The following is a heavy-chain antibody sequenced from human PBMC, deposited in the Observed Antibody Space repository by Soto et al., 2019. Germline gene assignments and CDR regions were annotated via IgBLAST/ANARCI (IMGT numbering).Heavy chain of an antibody. CDR2: MNPNSGNT. CDR1: GYTFTSYD. Sequence: GASVKVSCKASGYTFTSYDINWVRQATGQGLEWMGWMNPNSGNTGYAQKFQGRVTMTRNTSISTAYMELSSLRSEDTAVYYCARVMCGDCSSYYYSSMDVWGQGTTVTVSS. V-gene: IGHV1-8*01. D-gene: IGHD2-21*02. J-gene: IGHJ6*03. CDR3: ARVMCGDCSSYYYSSMDV.